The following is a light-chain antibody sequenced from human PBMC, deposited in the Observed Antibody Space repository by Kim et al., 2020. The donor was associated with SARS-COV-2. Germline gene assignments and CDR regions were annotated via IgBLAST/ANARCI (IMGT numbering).Light chain of an antibody. CDR3: QTWGTGIVV. V-gene: IGLV4-69*02. Sequence: SGKLTCTLSSGRSSCGITWHQQQPEKGPRYWMRLNSDGSHSKGDGIPDRFSGSRSGAALYLTISSLQSEDEADYYCQTWGTGIVVFGGGTKLTVL. CDR1: SGRSSCG. CDR2: LNSDGSH. J-gene: IGLJ2*01.